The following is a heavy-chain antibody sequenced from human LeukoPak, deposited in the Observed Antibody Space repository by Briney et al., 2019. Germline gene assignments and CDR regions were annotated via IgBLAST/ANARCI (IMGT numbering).Heavy chain of an antibody. CDR3: ARAEYYYDSSGLKGLPCDY. V-gene: IGHV1-2*02. Sequence: GASVKVSCKASGYTFTDYYMHWVRQAPGQGLEWMGWINPNSGGTNYAQKFQGRVTMTRDTSISTAYMELSGLRSDDTAVYYCARAEYYYDSSGLKGLPCDYWGQGTQVTVSS. CDR1: GYTFTDYY. J-gene: IGHJ4*02. D-gene: IGHD3-22*01. CDR2: INPNSGGT.